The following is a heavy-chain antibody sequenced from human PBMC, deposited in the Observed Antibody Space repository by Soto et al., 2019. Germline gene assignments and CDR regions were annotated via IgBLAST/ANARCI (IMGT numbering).Heavy chain of an antibody. J-gene: IGHJ6*02. CDR3: AKTPENYYYGMDV. Sequence: QVQLVQSGAEVKKPGSSVKVSCKASGGTFSSYAISWVRQAPGQGLEWMGGIIPIFGTADYAQKFQGRVTIPADESTSTAYVELSSLRSEATAVYYCAKTPENYYYGMDVWGQGTTVTVSS. CDR1: GGTFSSYA. V-gene: IGHV1-69*12. CDR2: IIPIFGTA.